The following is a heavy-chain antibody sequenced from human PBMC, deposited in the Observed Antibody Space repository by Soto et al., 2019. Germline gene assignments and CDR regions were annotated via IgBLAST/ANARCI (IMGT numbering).Heavy chain of an antibody. CDR2: ISGSGGST. CDR3: ARDPTIVVVPAAGAHYYYYYGMDV. D-gene: IGHD2-2*01. V-gene: IGHV3-23*01. J-gene: IGHJ6*02. Sequence: EVQLLESGGGLVQPGGSLRLSCAASRFTFSSYAMSWVRQAPGKGLEWVSAISGSGGSTYYADSVKGRFTISRDNSKNTLYLQMNSLRAEDTAVYYCARDPTIVVVPAAGAHYYYYYGMDVWGQGTTVTVSS. CDR1: RFTFSSYA.